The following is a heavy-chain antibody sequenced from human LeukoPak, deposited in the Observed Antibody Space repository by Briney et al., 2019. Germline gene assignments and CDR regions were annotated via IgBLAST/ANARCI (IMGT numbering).Heavy chain of an antibody. V-gene: IGHV3-48*03. J-gene: IGHJ4*02. CDR2: ISSSGSTI. CDR3: AASRITMIVGTDY. D-gene: IGHD3-22*01. CDR1: GFTFSSYE. Sequence: GGSLRLSCAASGFTFSSYEMNWVRQAPGKGLEWVSYISSSGSTIYYADSVKGRFTISRDNAKNSLYLQMNSLRAEDTALYYCAASRITMIVGTDYWGQGTLVTVSS.